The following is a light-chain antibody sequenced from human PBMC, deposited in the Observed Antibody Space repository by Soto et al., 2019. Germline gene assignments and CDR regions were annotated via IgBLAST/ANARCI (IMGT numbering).Light chain of an antibody. Sequence: QSVLTQPASVSGSPGQSITISFTGTSSDVGGYNYVSWYQQHPGKAPKLMIYEVSNRPSGVSNRFSGSKSGDTASLPISGLQAEDEADYYCSSYTSSSTFVFGTGTKVTVL. J-gene: IGLJ1*01. CDR1: SSDVGGYNY. V-gene: IGLV2-14*01. CDR2: EVS. CDR3: SSYTSSSTFV.